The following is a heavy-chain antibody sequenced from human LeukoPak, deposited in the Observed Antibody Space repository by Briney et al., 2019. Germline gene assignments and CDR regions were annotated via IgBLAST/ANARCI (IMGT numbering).Heavy chain of an antibody. CDR3: AKDLSAVTGTGFAF. CDR2: ISSDGHTK. V-gene: IGHV3-30*18. D-gene: IGHD6-19*01. J-gene: IGHJ1*01. Sequence: GGSLRLSCAASRFTFSNYAMHWVRQAPGKGLEWVAVISSDGHTKYYADSVKGRITVSRDNSKNTLYLQMNGLRPEDTAVYYCAKDLSAVTGTGFAFWGQGTLVTVSS. CDR1: RFTFSNYA.